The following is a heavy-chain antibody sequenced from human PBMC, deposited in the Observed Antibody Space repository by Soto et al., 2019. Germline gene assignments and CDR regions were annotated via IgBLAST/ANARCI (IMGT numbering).Heavy chain of an antibody. CDR2: MNPGSGDT. CDR3: ARMESFGSLNWFDP. CDR1: GYTFTNND. D-gene: IGHD5-18*01. J-gene: IGHJ5*02. Sequence: GASVKGSCKASGYTFTNNDVSWVRQAIGQGLEWMGWMNPGSGDTGYAQKFQGRVTMTRDISIATAYMELNSLTSEDTAIYYCARMESFGSLNWFDPWGQGTLVTVSS. V-gene: IGHV1-8*02.